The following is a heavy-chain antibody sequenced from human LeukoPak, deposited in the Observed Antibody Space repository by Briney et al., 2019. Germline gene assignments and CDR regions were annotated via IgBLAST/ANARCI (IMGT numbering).Heavy chain of an antibody. J-gene: IGHJ4*02. CDR3: AKDLWRYSYGLRIDY. CDR1: GFTFSSYG. Sequence: GGSLRLSCAASGFTFSSYGMSWVRQAPGKGLEWVSAISGSGGSTYYADSVKGRFTISRDNSKNTLYLQMNSLRAEDTAVYYCAKDLWRYSYGLRIDYWGQGTLVTVSS. D-gene: IGHD5-18*01. V-gene: IGHV3-23*01. CDR2: ISGSGGST.